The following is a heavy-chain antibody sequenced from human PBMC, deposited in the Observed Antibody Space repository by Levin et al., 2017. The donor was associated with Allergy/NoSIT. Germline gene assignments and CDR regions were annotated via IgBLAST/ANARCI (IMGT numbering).Heavy chain of an antibody. D-gene: IGHD4-17*01. J-gene: IGHJ4*02. CDR2: IKSKSDGETT. V-gene: IGHV3-15*01. CDR3: TSDYGDYFFGDY. CDR1: GFTFSKAW. Sequence: RTGGSLRLSCAASGFTFSKAWMSWVRQAPGKGLEWVGRIKSKSDGETTDYAAPVKGRFTISRDDSKNTLYLQMNSLKTEDTAVYYCTSDYGDYFFGDYWGQGTLVTVSS.